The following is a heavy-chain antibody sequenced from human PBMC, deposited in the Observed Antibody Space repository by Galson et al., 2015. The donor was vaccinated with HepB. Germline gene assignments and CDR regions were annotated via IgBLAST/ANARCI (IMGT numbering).Heavy chain of an antibody. V-gene: IGHV3-72*01. CDR3: ARVRRILGATIFDY. J-gene: IGHJ4*02. CDR1: GFTFSDHY. D-gene: IGHD1-26*01. CDR2: SRDKANSYTT. Sequence: SLRLSCAASGFTFSDHYMDWVRQAPGKGLEWVGRSRDKANSYTTENAASVKGRFTISRDDSKNSVYLQMNSLKTEDTAIYYCARVRRILGATIFDYWGQGTLVTVSS.